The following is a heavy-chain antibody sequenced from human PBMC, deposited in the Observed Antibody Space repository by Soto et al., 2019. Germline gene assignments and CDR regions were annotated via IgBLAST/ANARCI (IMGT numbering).Heavy chain of an antibody. CDR3: ATRGLGMDV. V-gene: IGHV5-51*01. CDR2: IYPGNSDT. Sequence: PGESLKISCKGSGYSFTSYWIGWVRQMPGKGLEWMGIIYPGNSDTRYSPSFQGQVIISVDRSISTVYLQWGSLRASDTAMYYCATRGLGMDVWGQGTTVTVSS. CDR1: GYSFTSYW. J-gene: IGHJ6*02.